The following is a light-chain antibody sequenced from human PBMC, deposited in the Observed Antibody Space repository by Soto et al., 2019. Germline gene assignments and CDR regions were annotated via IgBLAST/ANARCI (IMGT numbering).Light chain of an antibody. CDR1: SSNIGSNY. CDR2: RNN. Sequence: QSVLTQPPSASGTPGQRVTISCSGGSSNIGSNYVYWYQQLPGTAPKLLIYRNNQRPSGVPDRFSGSRSGTSSSLAISGRLSGDEAAYYLSAWDDTVIGHYVFGVGTKLTVL. V-gene: IGLV1-47*01. J-gene: IGLJ1*01. CDR3: SAWDDTVIGHYV.